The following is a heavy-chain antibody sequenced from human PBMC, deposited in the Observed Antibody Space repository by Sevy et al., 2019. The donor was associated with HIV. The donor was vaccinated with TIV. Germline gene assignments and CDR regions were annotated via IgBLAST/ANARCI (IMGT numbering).Heavy chain of an antibody. CDR2: INGYNGIT. CDR3: ARGEAAGGTPIDY. Sequence: ASVKVSCKASGYTFTSYGISWVRQAPGQGLEWMGWINGYNGITNYGQKLQGRVTMTTDTSTNTAYMELRSLRSDDTAVYYCARGEAAGGTPIDYWGQGTLVTVSS. CDR1: GYTFTSYG. J-gene: IGHJ4*02. V-gene: IGHV1-18*04. D-gene: IGHD6-13*01.